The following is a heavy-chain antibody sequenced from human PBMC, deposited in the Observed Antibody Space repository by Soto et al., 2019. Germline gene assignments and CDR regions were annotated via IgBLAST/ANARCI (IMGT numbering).Heavy chain of an antibody. CDR3: AKDAEDSSCYPVFDX. V-gene: IGHV3-23*01. CDR2: ISGSGGST. D-gene: IGHD3-22*01. J-gene: IGHJ4*02. CDR1: GFTFSSYA. Sequence: GGSLRLSCAASGFTFSSYAMSWVRQAPGKRLEWVSSISGSGGSTYYADSVKGRLTISRDNSKNTLYLQMNSLSAEDTAVYYCAKDAEDSSCYPVFDXWGQGTLVTVS.